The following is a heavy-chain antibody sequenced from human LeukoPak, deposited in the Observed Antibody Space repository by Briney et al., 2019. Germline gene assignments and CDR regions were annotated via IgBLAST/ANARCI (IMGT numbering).Heavy chain of an antibody. CDR3: VGSHDFWSGSGY. D-gene: IGHD3-3*01. CDR1: GFTFSSYG. CDR2: IPYDGSNK. V-gene: IGHV3-30*03. J-gene: IGHJ4*02. Sequence: GRSLRLSCAASGFTFSSYGMHWVRQAPGKGLEWVAVIPYDGSNKYYADSVKGRFTISRDNSKNTLYLQMNSLRAEDTAVYYCVGSHDFWSGSGYWGQGTLVTVSS.